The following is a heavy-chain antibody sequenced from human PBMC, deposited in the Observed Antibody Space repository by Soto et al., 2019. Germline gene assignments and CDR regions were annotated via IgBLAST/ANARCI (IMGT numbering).Heavy chain of an antibody. J-gene: IGHJ4*02. CDR3: ARSHDWWRLRSDY. CDR2: ITGSGDRT. CDR1: GFTFSYCA. Sequence: EVQLLESGGGLVQPGGSLRLSCTASGFTFSYCAMTWVRQPPGQGLEWVSTITGSGDRTSYADSVEGRFTISRDNSNNSLLLQMNSVRVEYTALYYCARSHDWWRLRSDYLGLGTLVTVSS. V-gene: IGHV3-23*01. D-gene: IGHD2-21*02.